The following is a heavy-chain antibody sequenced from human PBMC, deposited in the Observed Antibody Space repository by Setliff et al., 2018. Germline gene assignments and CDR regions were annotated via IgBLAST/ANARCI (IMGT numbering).Heavy chain of an antibody. D-gene: IGHD1-1*01. CDR1: GESFDTYY. V-gene: IGHV4-34*01. J-gene: IGHJ3*02. Sequence: PSETLSLTCNVYGESFDTYYWSWIRQPPGKGLEWFREINQSGSGDYNPSFKGRVTISVDTSKKQFSLTLRYVTAADTALYYCRQAVVGRDVFDIWGQGTVVTVSS. CDR3: RQAVVGRDVFDI. CDR2: INQSGSG.